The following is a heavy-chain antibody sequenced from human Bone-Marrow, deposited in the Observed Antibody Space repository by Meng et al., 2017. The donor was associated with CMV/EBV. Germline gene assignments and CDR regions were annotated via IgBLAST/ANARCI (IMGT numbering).Heavy chain of an antibody. CDR2: INPNSGGT. V-gene: IGHV1-2*02. CDR3: ARDQAGWRGGDYFDY. CDR1: GYTFTGYY. Sequence: ASVKVSCKASGYTFTGYYMHWVRQAPGQGLEWMGWINPNSGGTNYAQKFQGRVTMTRDTSISPAYMELSRMRSDDTAVYYCARDQAGWRGGDYFDYWGQGTLVTVSS. D-gene: IGHD2-15*01. J-gene: IGHJ4*02.